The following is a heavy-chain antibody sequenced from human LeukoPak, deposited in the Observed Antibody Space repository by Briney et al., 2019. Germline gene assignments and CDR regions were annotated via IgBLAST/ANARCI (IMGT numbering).Heavy chain of an antibody. CDR2: IYYSGST. D-gene: IGHD3-22*01. Sequence: SETLSLTCTVSGGSISSYYWSWIRQPPGKGLEWIGYIYYSGSTYYNPSLKSRVTISVDTSKNQFSLKLSSVTAADTAVYYCARAATYYYDSSGDAFDIWGQGTMVTVSS. CDR3: ARAATYYYDSSGDAFDI. V-gene: IGHV4-30-4*08. CDR1: GGSISSYY. J-gene: IGHJ3*02.